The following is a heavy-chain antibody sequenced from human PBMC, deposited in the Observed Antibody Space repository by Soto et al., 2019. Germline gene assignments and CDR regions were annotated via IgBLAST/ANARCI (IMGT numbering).Heavy chain of an antibody. V-gene: IGHV3-53*01. J-gene: IGHJ3*01. CDR3: ATWHEREHAYDV. D-gene: IGHD1-1*01. Sequence: DVQLVESGGGLIQPGESLRLSCAAFGLTISGKKYVAWVRQAPGKGVEWVSALYDVDGSFYADSVKGRFTTSSDSSKTTVYLQMNDLRPDDTAVYYCATWHEREHAYDVWGQGTTVTVSS. CDR2: LYDVDGS. CDR1: GLTISGKKY.